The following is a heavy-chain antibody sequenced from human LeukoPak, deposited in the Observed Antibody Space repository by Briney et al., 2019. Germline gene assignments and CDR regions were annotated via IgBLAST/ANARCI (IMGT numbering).Heavy chain of an antibody. CDR2: SSGDGSVT. Sequence: GGSLRLSCAASGFAFDDFGMHWVRQAPGKGLEWVSFSSGDGSVTYYTDSLKGRFTVSRDNSKNSLYLQMGSLRAEDTPLYYCGKNGAVIFHLGQGTGVTVFS. CDR3: GKNGAVIFH. J-gene: IGHJ4*02. CDR1: GFAFDDFG. V-gene: IGHV3-43*02. D-gene: IGHD2-15*01.